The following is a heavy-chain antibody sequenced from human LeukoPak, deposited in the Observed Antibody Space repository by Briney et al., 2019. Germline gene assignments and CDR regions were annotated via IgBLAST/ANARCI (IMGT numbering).Heavy chain of an antibody. V-gene: IGHV1-8*01. D-gene: IGHD3-22*01. J-gene: IGHJ4*02. CDR3: ARPRSAYYDSSGFYI. CDR1: GYTFTSYD. CDR2: MSTNNDIT. Sequence: ASVKVSCKASGYTFTSYDIHWVRQAPGQGLEWMGWMSTNNDITGYAQKFQGRVTMTRSTSMSTAYMELSSLRSDDTAVYYCARPRSAYYDSSGFYIWGQGSLVTVSS.